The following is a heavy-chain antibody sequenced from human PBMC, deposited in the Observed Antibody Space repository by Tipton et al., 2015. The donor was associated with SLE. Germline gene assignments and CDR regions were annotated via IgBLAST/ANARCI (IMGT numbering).Heavy chain of an antibody. CDR1: GGSISSSSYY. D-gene: IGHD4-17*01. Sequence: TLSLTCTVSGGSISSSSYYWGWIRQPPGKEPEWIGEIYHSGSTNYNPSLKSRVTMSLDKSNNQFSLRLSSVTAADTAVYYCARDAYGDSTVLLDYWGQGTLVTVSS. CDR3: ARDAYGDSTVLLDY. CDR2: IYHSGST. V-gene: IGHV4-39*07. J-gene: IGHJ4*02.